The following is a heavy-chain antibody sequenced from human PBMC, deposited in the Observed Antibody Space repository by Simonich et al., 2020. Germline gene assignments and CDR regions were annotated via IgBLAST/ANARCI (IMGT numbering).Heavy chain of an antibody. D-gene: IGHD6-13*01. CDR2: IYYIGSN. CDR3: ARHAGFAFDI. J-gene: IGHJ3*02. CDR1: GGSISSSSYY. Sequence: QLQLQESGPGLVKPSETLSLTCTVSGGSISSSSYYWGWLRQPPGKGLEWIGSIYYIGSNYHTPSIKSRVTISVDTAKNQFSLKLSYVTAADTAVYYCARHAGFAFDIWGQGTMVTVSS. V-gene: IGHV4-39*01.